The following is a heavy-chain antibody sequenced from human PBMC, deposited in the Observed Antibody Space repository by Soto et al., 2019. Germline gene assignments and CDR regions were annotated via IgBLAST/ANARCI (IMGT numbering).Heavy chain of an antibody. V-gene: IGHV3-23*01. CDR3: AKDPSYYYDSSGRNLDY. Sequence: PVGSLRLSCAASGFTFSSYAMGWVRQAPGKGLEWVSAISGSGGSTYYADSVKGRFTISRDNSKNTLYLQMNSLRAEDTAVYYCAKDPSYYYDSSGRNLDYWGQGTLVTVSS. J-gene: IGHJ4*02. D-gene: IGHD3-22*01. CDR1: GFTFSSYA. CDR2: ISGSGGST.